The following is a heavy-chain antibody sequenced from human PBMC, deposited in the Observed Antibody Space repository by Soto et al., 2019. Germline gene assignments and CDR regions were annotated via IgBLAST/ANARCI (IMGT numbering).Heavy chain of an antibody. CDR2: ISGSGGST. V-gene: IGHV3-23*01. CDR3: AKSRNWNYDAYLIDY. Sequence: PGGSLRLSCAASGFTFSIYAMSWVRQAPGKGLEWVSAISGSGGSTYYADSVKGRFTISRDNSKNTLYLQMNSLRAEDTAVYYCAKSRNWNYDAYLIDYLGQGTLVTVSS. CDR1: GFTFSIYA. J-gene: IGHJ4*02. D-gene: IGHD1-7*01.